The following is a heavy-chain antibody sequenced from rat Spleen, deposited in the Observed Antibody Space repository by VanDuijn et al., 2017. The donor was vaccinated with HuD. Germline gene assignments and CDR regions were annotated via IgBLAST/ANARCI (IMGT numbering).Heavy chain of an antibody. J-gene: IGHJ1*01. CDR1: GFSLTDYS. CDR2: IWTDGNT. V-gene: IGHV2S63*01. D-gene: IGHD1-9*01. CDR3: ARDSTYPWGYFDF. Sequence: EVQLKESGPGLVQPSQTLSLTCTVSGFSLTDYSVHWVRQPPGKGLEWMGLIWTDGNTAYNSLLKSRLSISRDTSKSQVFLKMNSLQTEDTATYYCARDSTYPWGYFDFWGPGTMVTVSS.